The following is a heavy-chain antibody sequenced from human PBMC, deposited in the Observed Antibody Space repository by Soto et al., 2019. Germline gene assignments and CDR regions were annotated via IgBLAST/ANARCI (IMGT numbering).Heavy chain of an antibody. V-gene: IGHV3-23*01. CDR2: ISGSGGST. Sequence: GGSLRLSCAASGFTFSSYAMSWVRQAPGKGLEWVSAISGSGGSTYYADSVKGRFTTSRDNSKNTLYLQMNSLRAEDTAVYYCATYSSGWYVGVFYYFDYWGQGTLVTVSS. J-gene: IGHJ4*02. CDR3: ATYSSGWYVGVFYYFDY. D-gene: IGHD6-19*01. CDR1: GFTFSSYA.